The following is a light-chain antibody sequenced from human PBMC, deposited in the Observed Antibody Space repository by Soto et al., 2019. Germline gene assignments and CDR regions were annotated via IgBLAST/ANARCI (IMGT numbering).Light chain of an antibody. V-gene: IGKV3-20*01. Sequence: EIVFTQSPGTLSMSPGERATLSCRDSQSLISSSLAWYQQKPGKAPRLXISGASSREAEIPDRFSGSGSGTEFTLTINRLEPEDFAVYYCQQYDSLPRTFGQGTKVDIK. CDR3: QQYDSLPRT. J-gene: IGKJ1*01. CDR1: QSLISSS. CDR2: GAS.